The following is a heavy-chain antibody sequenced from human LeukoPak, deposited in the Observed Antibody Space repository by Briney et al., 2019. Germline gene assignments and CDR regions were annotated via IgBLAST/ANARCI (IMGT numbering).Heavy chain of an antibody. CDR1: GFTFSSYW. Sequence: PGGSLRLSCAASGFTFSSYWMSWVRQAPGKGLEWVANIKQDGSEKYYVDSVKGRFTISRDNAKNSLYLQMNSLRAEDTAVYYCAREQGGVDIVATIGYYYYYYMDVWGKGTTVTVSS. CDR3: AREQGGVDIVATIGYYYYYYMDV. V-gene: IGHV3-7*01. D-gene: IGHD5-12*01. J-gene: IGHJ6*03. CDR2: IKQDGSEK.